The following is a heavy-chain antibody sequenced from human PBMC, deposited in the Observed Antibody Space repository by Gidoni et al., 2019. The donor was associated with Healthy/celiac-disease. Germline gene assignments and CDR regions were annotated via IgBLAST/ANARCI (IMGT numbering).Heavy chain of an antibody. D-gene: IGHD1-26*01. CDR1: GFTFSSDS. CDR2: ISSSSSYI. CDR3: ARAFLRSSEWELLSYWYFDL. J-gene: IGHJ2*01. Sequence: EVQLVESGGGRVKPGGSLRLSCAASGFTFSSDSMNWVRQAPGKGLEWVSSISSSSSYIYYADSVKGRFTISRDNAKNSLYLQMNSLRAEDTAVYYCARAFLRSSEWELLSYWYFDLWGRGTLVTVSS. V-gene: IGHV3-21*01.